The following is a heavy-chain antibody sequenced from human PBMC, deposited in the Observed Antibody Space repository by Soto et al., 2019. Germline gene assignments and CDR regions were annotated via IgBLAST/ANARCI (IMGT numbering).Heavy chain of an antibody. D-gene: IGHD6-13*01. CDR2: INWNSGSI. V-gene: IGHV3-9*01. CDR1: GFTFDDYA. CDR3: VKDESINWYSGHFRH. Sequence: SLRLSCAASGFTFDDYAMQWVRQVPGKGLEWVSGINWNSGSIGYGDSVKGRFAISRDNAKNSLHLQINSLGAEDTAFYYCVKDESINWYSGHFRHWGQGTLVTVSS. J-gene: IGHJ1*01.